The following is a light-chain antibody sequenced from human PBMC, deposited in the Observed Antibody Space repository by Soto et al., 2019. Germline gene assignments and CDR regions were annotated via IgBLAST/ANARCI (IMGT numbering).Light chain of an antibody. V-gene: IGKV1-39*01. J-gene: IGKJ1*01. Sequence: DIQMTQSPSSLSASVGDRVTISCRASQSISKYLNWYQHKPGKAPNLLIYAASHLRSGVPTRFSGSGTGTSFTLTISSLQHEDFATYYCQQSYSNPGTFGRGTKV. CDR3: QQSYSNPGT. CDR1: QSISKY. CDR2: AAS.